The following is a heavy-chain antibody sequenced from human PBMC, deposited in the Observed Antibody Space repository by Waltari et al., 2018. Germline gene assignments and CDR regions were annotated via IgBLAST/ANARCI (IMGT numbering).Heavy chain of an antibody. CDR2: IYSDGSST. CDR3: ARDTYYYGSGSDPPFDC. CDR1: GFTFSNSW. D-gene: IGHD3-10*01. Sequence: EVQLVESGGGLVQPVGSLRLSCAASGFTFSNSWMHWVRQAPGKGLMWVSRIYSDGSSTRYADSVEGRFTISRDNAKKTLYLQMNSLRVEDTAVYYCARDTYYYGSGSDPPFDCWGQGTLVTVSS. V-gene: IGHV3-74*01. J-gene: IGHJ4*02.